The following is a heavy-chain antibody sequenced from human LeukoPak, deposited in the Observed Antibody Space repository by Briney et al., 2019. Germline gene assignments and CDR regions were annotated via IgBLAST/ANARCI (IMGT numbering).Heavy chain of an antibody. CDR3: ARVQRGDAFDI. J-gene: IGHJ3*02. D-gene: IGHD3-16*01. V-gene: IGHV4-59*08. CDR2: IYYSGST. CDR1: GGSISSYY. Sequence: SETLSLTCSVSGGSISSYYWSWIRQPPGKGLEWIGYIYYSGSTYYNPSLKSRVTISVDTSKNQFSLKLSSVTAADTAVYYCARVQRGDAFDIWGQGTMVTVSS.